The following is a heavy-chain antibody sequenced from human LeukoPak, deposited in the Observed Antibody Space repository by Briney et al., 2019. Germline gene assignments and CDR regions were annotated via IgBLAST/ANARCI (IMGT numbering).Heavy chain of an antibody. CDR1: GFTFSSYS. CDR2: ISISSSPI. Sequence: PGGSLRLSCAASGFTFSSYSMNWVRQAPGKGLEWVSYISISSSPIYYADSVKGRFTISRDNAENSLYLQMNSLRDEDTAVYYCARGRRYDSRDFDCWGREPWSPSPQ. D-gene: IGHD3-22*01. CDR3: ARGRRYDSRDFDC. J-gene: IGHJ4*02. V-gene: IGHV3-48*02.